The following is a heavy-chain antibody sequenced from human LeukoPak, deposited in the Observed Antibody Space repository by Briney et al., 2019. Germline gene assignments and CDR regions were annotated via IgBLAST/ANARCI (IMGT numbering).Heavy chain of an antibody. Sequence: PGGSLRLSCAASGFTFSSYGMHWVRQAPGKGLEWVAFIRYDGSNKYYADSVKGRFTISRDNSKNTLYLQMNSLRAEDTAVYYCARDASIAAAGTVYWGQGTLVTVSS. V-gene: IGHV3-30*02. CDR1: GFTFSSYG. D-gene: IGHD6-13*01. CDR3: ARDASIAAAGTVY. CDR2: IRYDGSNK. J-gene: IGHJ4*02.